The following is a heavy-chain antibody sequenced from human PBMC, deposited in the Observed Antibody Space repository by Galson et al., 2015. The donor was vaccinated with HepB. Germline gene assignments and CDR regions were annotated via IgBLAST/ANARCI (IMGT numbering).Heavy chain of an antibody. CDR1: GFSFTTYT. V-gene: IGHV3-30-3*01. CDR3: ARERQNTDRGGIYSGLDV. CDR2: ILYNGINK. D-gene: IGHD5-18*01. J-gene: IGHJ6*02. Sequence: SLRLSCAASGFSFTTYTMHWVRQAPGKGLECVAIILYNGINKDYADSVKGRFTISRDTSRSTLYLQINSLRPEDTAVYYCARERQNTDRGGIYSGLDVWGQGTTVTVSS.